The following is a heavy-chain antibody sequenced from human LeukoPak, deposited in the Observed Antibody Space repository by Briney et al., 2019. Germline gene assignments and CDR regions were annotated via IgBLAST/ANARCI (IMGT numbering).Heavy chain of an antibody. CDR3: ARPLLWFGESSYYFDY. Sequence: GGSLRLSCAASGFTFSSYAMHWVRQAPGNGLEWVAVISYDGSNKYYADSVKGRFTISRDNSKNTLYLQMNSLRAEDTAVYYCARPLLWFGESSYYFDYWGQGTLVTVSS. D-gene: IGHD3-10*01. CDR1: GFTFSSYA. CDR2: ISYDGSNK. J-gene: IGHJ4*02. V-gene: IGHV3-30-3*01.